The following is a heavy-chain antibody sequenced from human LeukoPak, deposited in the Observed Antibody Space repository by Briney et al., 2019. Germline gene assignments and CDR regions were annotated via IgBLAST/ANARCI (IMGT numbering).Heavy chain of an antibody. J-gene: IGHJ4*02. V-gene: IGHV4-59*12. CDR2: IFSSGST. CDR1: GGSITGYY. Sequence: SETLSLTCSVSGGSITGYYWSWIRQSPGKGLEWIGYIFSSGSTNYNPSLRSRVTMSVDTSKNQFSLKLSSVTAADTAVYYCARGSPPLAPDYWGQGTLVTVSS. CDR3: ARGSPPLAPDY.